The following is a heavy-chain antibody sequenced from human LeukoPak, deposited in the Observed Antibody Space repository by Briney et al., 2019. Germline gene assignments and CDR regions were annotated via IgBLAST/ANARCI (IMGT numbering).Heavy chain of an antibody. Sequence: ASVKVSCKASGGTFSSYAISWVRQAPGQGLEWMGRIIPILGIANYAQKFQGRVTITADKSTSTAYMELSSLRAEDTAVYYCARGVVVPYGMAVWGQGTTVTVSS. J-gene: IGHJ6*02. CDR2: IIPILGIA. D-gene: IGHD2-15*01. CDR1: GGTFSSYA. CDR3: ARGVVVPYGMAV. V-gene: IGHV1-69*04.